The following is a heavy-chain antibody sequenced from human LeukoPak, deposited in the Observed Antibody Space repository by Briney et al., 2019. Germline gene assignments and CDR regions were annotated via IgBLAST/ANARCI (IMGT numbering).Heavy chain of an antibody. J-gene: IGHJ4*02. V-gene: IGHV2-70*11. Sequence: SGPALVKPTQTLTLTCTVSGFSVSSSGMSVSWIRQPPGKALEWLARIDWDDTKHYTPSLKTRLTIFKDTSRNQVVLTMTNMDPVDTATYFCARMQYISGWTHFDYWGQGNLVTVSS. D-gene: IGHD6-19*01. CDR3: ARMQYISGWTHFDY. CDR2: IDWDDTK. CDR1: GFSVSSSGMS.